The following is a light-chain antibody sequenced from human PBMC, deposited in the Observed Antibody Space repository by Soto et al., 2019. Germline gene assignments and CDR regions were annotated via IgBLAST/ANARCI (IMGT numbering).Light chain of an antibody. V-gene: IGKV3-20*01. CDR2: GAS. CDR1: QSVSSNH. Sequence: DIVLTQSPGTLSLSPGERATLSCISSQSVSSNHLAWYLQRPGQAPRLLMYGASTRATDIPARFSGSGSGTEFTLTISSLQPEDFATYYCLQHNSYPRTFGQGTKVDIK. CDR3: LQHNSYPRT. J-gene: IGKJ1*01.